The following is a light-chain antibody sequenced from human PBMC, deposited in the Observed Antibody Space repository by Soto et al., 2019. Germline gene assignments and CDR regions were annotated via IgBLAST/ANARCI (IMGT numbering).Light chain of an antibody. J-gene: IGLJ2*01. CDR2: YDD. CDR1: SSNIGNNA. CDR3: AAWDDSLNGVV. V-gene: IGLV1-36*01. Sequence: QSVLTQPPSVSEAPRQRVTLSSSGSSSNIGNNAVNWYQQLPGKAPKLLIYYDDLLPSGVSDRFSGSKSGTSASLAISGLQSEDESDYYCAAWDDSLNGVVFGGGTKVTVL.